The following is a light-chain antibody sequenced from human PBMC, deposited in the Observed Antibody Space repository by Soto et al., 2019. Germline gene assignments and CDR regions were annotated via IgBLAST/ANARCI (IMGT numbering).Light chain of an antibody. CDR1: QSVSSS. CDR3: QQRGNWPPYT. Sequence: EIVLTQSPATLSLSPGERATLSCRASQSVSSSLAWYQQKPGQAPRLLIYDASNRATGIPARFSGSGSWTDFTLTISSLEPEDFAVYYCQQRGNWPPYTFGQGTKLEIK. V-gene: IGKV3-11*01. CDR2: DAS. J-gene: IGKJ2*01.